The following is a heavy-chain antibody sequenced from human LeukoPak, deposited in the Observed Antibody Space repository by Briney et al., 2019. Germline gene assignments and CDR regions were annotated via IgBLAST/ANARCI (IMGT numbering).Heavy chain of an antibody. D-gene: IGHD6-13*01. CDR3: ARGGSSSWYTWFDP. Sequence: GGSLRLSCAASGFTFSSYAMHWVRQAPGKGLEYVSAISSNGGSTYYANSVKGRFTISRDNSKNTLYLQMGSLRAEDMAVYYCARGGSSSWYTWFDPWGQGTLVTVSS. J-gene: IGHJ5*02. CDR2: ISSNGGST. CDR1: GFTFSSYA. V-gene: IGHV3-64*01.